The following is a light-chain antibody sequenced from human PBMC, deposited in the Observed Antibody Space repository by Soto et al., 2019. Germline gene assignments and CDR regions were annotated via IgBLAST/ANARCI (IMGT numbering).Light chain of an antibody. Sequence: EIVLTQSPGTLSLSPGERATLSCRASQSVSSTYLAWYQQKPGQAPRLLIYGASSRATGIPDMFSGSGSGTHFTLIISRLEPEDSAVYYCQRYDISPFPFGQGTKLEIK. V-gene: IGKV3-20*01. CDR1: QSVSSTY. CDR3: QRYDISPFP. J-gene: IGKJ2*01. CDR2: GAS.